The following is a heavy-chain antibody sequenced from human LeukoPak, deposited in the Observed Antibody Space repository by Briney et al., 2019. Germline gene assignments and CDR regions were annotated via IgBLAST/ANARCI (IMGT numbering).Heavy chain of an antibody. CDR1: GFTFTSYG. D-gene: IGHD4-17*01. CDR2: IWFDGSNQ. V-gene: IGHV3-33*01. Sequence: GGSLRLSCAASGFTFTSYGMHWVRPAPGKGLEWVAVIWFDGSNQYYADSVKGRFTVSRDNSKNTMDLQMNSLRAEDTAVYYCAREQYGSDDALDIWGQGTMVTVSS. CDR3: AREQYGSDDALDI. J-gene: IGHJ3*02.